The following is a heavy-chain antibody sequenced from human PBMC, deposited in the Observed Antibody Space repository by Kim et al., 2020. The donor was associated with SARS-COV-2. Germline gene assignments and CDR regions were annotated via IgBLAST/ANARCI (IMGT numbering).Heavy chain of an antibody. D-gene: IGHD3-22*01. CDR2: IKRDGSEK. V-gene: IGHV3-7*03. J-gene: IGHJ3*01. Sequence: GGSLRLSCAASGFTFSTYWMSWVRQAPGKGLEWVANIKRDGSEKYYVDSVKGRFAISRDNPKNSLFLQMNSLRVEDTAVYYCASDVLVYYDSSGRTYLDV. CDR3: ASDVLVYYDSSGRTYLDV. CDR1: GFTFSTYW.